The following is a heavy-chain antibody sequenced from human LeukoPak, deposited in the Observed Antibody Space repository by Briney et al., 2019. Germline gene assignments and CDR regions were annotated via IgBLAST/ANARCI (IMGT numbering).Heavy chain of an antibody. CDR2: TYYRSKWYY. D-gene: IGHD1-26*01. Sequence: SQTLSLTCAISGDSVSSNNAAWNWIRQSPSRGLEWLGRTYYRSKWYYDYAVSVKSRITISPDTSKNQFSLQLNSVTAADTAVYYCARWGPIVGATTSAFDIWGQGTMVTVSS. CDR3: ARWGPIVGATTSAFDI. J-gene: IGHJ3*02. CDR1: GDSVSSNNAA. V-gene: IGHV6-1*01.